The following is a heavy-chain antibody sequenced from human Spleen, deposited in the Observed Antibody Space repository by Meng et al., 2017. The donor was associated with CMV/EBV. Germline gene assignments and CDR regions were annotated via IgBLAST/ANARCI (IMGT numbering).Heavy chain of an antibody. CDR1: GFMFSVYE. Sequence: GESLKISCVASGFMFSVYEMNWVRQTPENGLEWISYISNSDNAKYYADSVKGRFTIFRDNAKNSLYLQMIGLRAEDTAIYYCARAGSSTGYSYFDSWGQGTLVTVSS. CDR2: ISNSDNAK. CDR3: ARAGSSTGYSYFDS. D-gene: IGHD6-13*01. V-gene: IGHV3-48*03. J-gene: IGHJ4*02.